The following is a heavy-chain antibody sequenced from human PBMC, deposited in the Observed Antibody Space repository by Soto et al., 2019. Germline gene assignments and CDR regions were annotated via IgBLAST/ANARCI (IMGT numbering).Heavy chain of an antibody. CDR1: GGTFSSYA. J-gene: IGHJ6*02. CDR3: ARENRDIAALRGYYYYGMDV. CDR2: IIPIFGTA. D-gene: IGHD6-6*01. Sequence: QVQLVQSGAEVKKPGSSVKVSCKASGGTFSSYAISWVRQAPGQGLEWLGGIIPIFGTANYAQKFQDRVTITADESTSTAYMELSSLRSEDTAVYYCARENRDIAALRGYYYYGMDVWGQGTTVTVSS. V-gene: IGHV1-69*01.